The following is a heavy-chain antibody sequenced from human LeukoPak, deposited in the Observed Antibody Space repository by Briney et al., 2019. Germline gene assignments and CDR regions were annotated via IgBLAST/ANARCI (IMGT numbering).Heavy chain of an antibody. Sequence: GRSLRLSCAASGFTFDDYAMHWVRQAPGKGLEWVSGISWNSGSIGYADSVKGRFTISRDNAKNSLYLQMNSLRAEDTALYYCAKDREGYCSSTSCYLFDYWGQGTLVTVSS. D-gene: IGHD2-2*01. CDR2: ISWNSGSI. V-gene: IGHV3-9*01. CDR3: AKDREGYCSSTSCYLFDY. CDR1: GFTFDDYA. J-gene: IGHJ4*02.